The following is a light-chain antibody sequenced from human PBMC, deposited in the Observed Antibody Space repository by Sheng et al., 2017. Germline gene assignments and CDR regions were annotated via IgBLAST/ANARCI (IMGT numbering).Light chain of an antibody. J-gene: IGKJ1*01. CDR3: QQYNGWPWT. CDR2: GAT. V-gene: IGKV3-15*01. Sequence: LTQSPATLSVSPGDRVTLSCRASRSIYNNLAWYQQKVGQTPRLLFYGATTKTADVPARFSASASAAEFTLSIDNVESEDFAVYYCQQYNGWPWTFGQGTRVEVK. CDR1: RSIYNN.